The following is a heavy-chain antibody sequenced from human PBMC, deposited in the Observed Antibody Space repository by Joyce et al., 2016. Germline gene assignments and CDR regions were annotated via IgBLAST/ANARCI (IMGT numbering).Heavy chain of an antibody. D-gene: IGHD2-21*01. CDR3: ARAPGISITYFFDS. CDR1: GFAFSSYW. CDR2: IKQHGTEK. Sequence: EVQLVESGGGLVQPGGSLRLSCATSGFAFSSYWMAWVRQAAGKGLEWVANIKQHGTEKSYVDSVKCRFTISRDNAENSLYLQMNSLRPEDTAIYYCARAPGISITYFFDSWGRGSLVTVSS. J-gene: IGHJ4*02. V-gene: IGHV3-7*03.